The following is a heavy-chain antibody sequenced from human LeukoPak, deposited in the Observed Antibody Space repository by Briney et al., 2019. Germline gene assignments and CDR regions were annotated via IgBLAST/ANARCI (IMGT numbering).Heavy chain of an antibody. Sequence: PSETLSLTCTVSGGSITRYYWSWIRQPAGKGLEWIGLFTGSTNYNPSLKSRVTLSVDTSKNQFSLQLSSVTAADTAVYYCARVLVPAAFGAFDMWGQGTMVTVSS. V-gene: IGHV4-4*07. CDR1: GGSITRYY. CDR2: FTGST. D-gene: IGHD2-2*01. J-gene: IGHJ3*02. CDR3: ARVLVPAAFGAFDM.